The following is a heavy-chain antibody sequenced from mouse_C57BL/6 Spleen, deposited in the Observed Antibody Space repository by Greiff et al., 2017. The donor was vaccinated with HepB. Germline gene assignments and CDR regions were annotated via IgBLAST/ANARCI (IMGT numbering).Heavy chain of an antibody. J-gene: IGHJ4*01. CDR3: ARQLDH. CDR1: GFTFSSYG. Sequence: EVKLVESGGDLVKPGGSLKLSCAASGFTFSSYGMSWVRQTPDKRLEWVATISSGGSYTYYPDSVKGRFTISRDNAKNTLYLQMSSLKSEDTAMYYCARQLDHWGQGTSVTVSS. CDR2: ISSGGSYT. V-gene: IGHV5-6*01.